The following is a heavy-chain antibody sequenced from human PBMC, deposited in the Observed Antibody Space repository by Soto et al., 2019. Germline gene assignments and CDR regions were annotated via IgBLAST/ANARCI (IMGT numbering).Heavy chain of an antibody. Sequence: GGSLRLSCAASGFTFSSYSMNWVRQAPGKGLEWVSSISSSSSYIYYADSVKGRFTISRDNAKNSLYLQMNSLRAEDTAVYYCARGTYYYDSSPNRFDYWGQGTLVPVSS. CDR1: GFTFSSYS. V-gene: IGHV3-21*01. CDR3: ARGTYYYDSSPNRFDY. CDR2: ISSSSSYI. D-gene: IGHD3-22*01. J-gene: IGHJ4*02.